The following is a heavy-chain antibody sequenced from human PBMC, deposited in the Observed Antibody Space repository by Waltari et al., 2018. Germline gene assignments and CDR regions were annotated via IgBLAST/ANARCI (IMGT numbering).Heavy chain of an antibody. J-gene: IGHJ4*02. CDR3: ARDRGRGLYLDS. CDR1: GDSVTSSYW. CDR2: IHGSGKT. Sequence: QLQLQQSGPGLVKPSASLSLTCAVSGDSVTSSYWWGWVRQPPGKGLEWIGQIHGSGKTNYNPSLESRVTMSLDTSNNRFSLKVFSATAADTAVYYCARDRGRGLYLDSWGQGTLVTVSP. D-gene: IGHD2-15*01. V-gene: IGHV4-4*02.